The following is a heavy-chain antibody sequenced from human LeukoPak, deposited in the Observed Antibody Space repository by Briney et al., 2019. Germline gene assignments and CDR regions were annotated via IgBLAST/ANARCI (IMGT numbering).Heavy chain of an antibody. Sequence: PGGSLRLSCAASGFTFSSYWMHWVRQAPGKGLVWVSRINSDGSSTSYADSVKGRFTISRDNAKNTLYLQTNSLRAEDTAVYYCAGDASYYGSGNYFWGQGTLVTVSS. D-gene: IGHD3-10*01. CDR2: INSDGSST. J-gene: IGHJ4*02. CDR3: AGDASYYGSGNYF. CDR1: GFTFSSYW. V-gene: IGHV3-74*01.